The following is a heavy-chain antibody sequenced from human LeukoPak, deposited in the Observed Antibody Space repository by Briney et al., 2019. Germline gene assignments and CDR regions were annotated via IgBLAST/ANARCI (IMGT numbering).Heavy chain of an antibody. J-gene: IGHJ4*02. CDR3: AKGGWATQQHLDY. CDR2: ISYDGSNK. CDR1: GFTFSSYG. D-gene: IGHD2-15*01. V-gene: IGHV3-30*18. Sequence: GGSLRLSCAASGFTFSSYGMHWVRQAPGKGLEWVAVISYDGSNKYYADSVKGRFTISRDNSKNTLYLQMNSLRAEDTAAYYCAKGGWATQQHLDYWGQGTLVTVSS.